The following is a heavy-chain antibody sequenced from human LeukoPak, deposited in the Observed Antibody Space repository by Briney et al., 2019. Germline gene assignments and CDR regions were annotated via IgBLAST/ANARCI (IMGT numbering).Heavy chain of an antibody. CDR3: ARDSAIAAGFYYGMDV. D-gene: IGHD6-13*01. J-gene: IGHJ6*02. Sequence: GGSLRLSCAASGFTFSSYAMSWVRQAPGKGLEWVSAISGSGGSTYYADSVKGRFTISRDNSKNTLYLQMNSLRAEDTAVYYCARDSAIAAGFYYGMDVWGQGTTVTVSS. V-gene: IGHV3-23*01. CDR1: GFTFSSYA. CDR2: ISGSGGST.